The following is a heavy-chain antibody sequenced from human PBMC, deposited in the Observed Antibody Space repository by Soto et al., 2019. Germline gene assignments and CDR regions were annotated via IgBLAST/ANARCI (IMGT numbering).Heavy chain of an antibody. Sequence: SETLSLTCAVYGGSFSGYYWSWIRQPPGKGLEWIGEINHSGSTNYNPSLKSRVTISVDTSKNQFSLKLSSVTAADTAVYYCASVVVAATPYHWFDPWGQGTLVTVSS. V-gene: IGHV4-34*01. CDR3: ASVVVAATPYHWFDP. J-gene: IGHJ5*02. CDR1: GGSFSGYY. CDR2: INHSGST. D-gene: IGHD2-15*01.